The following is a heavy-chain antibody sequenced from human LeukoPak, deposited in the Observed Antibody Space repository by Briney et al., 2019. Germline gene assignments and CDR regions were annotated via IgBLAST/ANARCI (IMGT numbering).Heavy chain of an antibody. CDR3: ATLSYYYYVMDV. Sequence: SETLSLTCTVSGGSISSYYWSWIRQPPGKGLEWLAYIYYSGSTNYNPSLKSRVTISVDTSKNQFSLRLSSVTAADTAVYYCATLSYYYYVMDVWGQGTTVTVSS. CDR2: IYYSGST. CDR1: GGSISSYY. J-gene: IGHJ6*02. V-gene: IGHV4-59*08.